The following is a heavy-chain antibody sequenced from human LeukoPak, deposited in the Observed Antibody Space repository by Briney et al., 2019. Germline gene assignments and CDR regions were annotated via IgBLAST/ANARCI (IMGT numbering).Heavy chain of an antibody. CDR1: GVSSSGYY. CDR2: INHSGST. Sequence: TLYLTCAVYGVSSSGYYWSWMRQPPGAPLEWIGEINHSGSTNCNTSLKSRVTISVDTSKNQFSLKLSSVTAADTAVYYCARGKDYYYIPPLQHWGQGTLVTVSS. D-gene: IGHD3-22*01. CDR3: ARGKDYYYIPPLQH. V-gene: IGHV4-34*01. J-gene: IGHJ1*01.